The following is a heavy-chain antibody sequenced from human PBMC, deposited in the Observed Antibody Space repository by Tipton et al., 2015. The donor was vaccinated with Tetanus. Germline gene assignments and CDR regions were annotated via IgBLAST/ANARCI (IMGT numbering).Heavy chain of an antibody. V-gene: IGHV4-34*01. D-gene: IGHD3-10*01. Sequence: TLSLTCAVYGASFSDYYWSWIRQAPGRGLEWIGEINHSGNTNHNPSLKSRVTLSVDTSKNQFSLKLNSVTAADTAVYSCAGGLVRWYEPWGRGTLVTVSS. CDR2: INHSGNT. CDR1: GASFSDYY. CDR3: AGGLVRWYEP. J-gene: IGHJ5*02.